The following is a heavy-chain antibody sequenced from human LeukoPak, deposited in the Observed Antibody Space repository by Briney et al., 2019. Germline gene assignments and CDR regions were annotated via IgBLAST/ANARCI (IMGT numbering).Heavy chain of an antibody. D-gene: IGHD2-2*01. V-gene: IGHV3-7*01. CDR1: GFSFSNYW. CDR3: ATGRSMPT. Sequence: PGGSLRLSCSVPGFSFSNYWMSWVRQAPGKGLEWVASINEDGSQKQYVDSVKGRFTISRDNAKNSLYLQVNSLRAEDTAVYYCATGRSMPTWGQGTLVTVSS. CDR2: INEDGSQK. J-gene: IGHJ5*02.